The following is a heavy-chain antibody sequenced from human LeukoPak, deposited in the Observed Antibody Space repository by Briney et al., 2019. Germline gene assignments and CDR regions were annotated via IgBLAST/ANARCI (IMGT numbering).Heavy chain of an antibody. D-gene: IGHD3-9*01. Sequence: GGSLRLSCAASGFTFSSYGMHWVRQAPGKGLEWVAFIRYDGSNKYYADSVKGRFTISRDNSKNTLYLQMNSLRAEDTAVYYRARNVHDILTGSTGDAFDIWGQGTMVTVSS. J-gene: IGHJ3*02. CDR2: IRYDGSNK. CDR3: ARNVHDILTGSTGDAFDI. V-gene: IGHV3-30*02. CDR1: GFTFSSYG.